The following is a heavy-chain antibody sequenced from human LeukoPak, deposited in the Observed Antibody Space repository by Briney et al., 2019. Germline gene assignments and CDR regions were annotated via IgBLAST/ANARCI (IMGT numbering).Heavy chain of an antibody. D-gene: IGHD2-15*01. CDR2: ISSSSSYI. CDR1: GFIFSSYS. J-gene: IGHJ4*02. V-gene: IGHV3-21*01. CDR3: ARDGGGGGYCSGGSCLKPY. Sequence: GGSLRLSCAASGFIFSSYSMNWVRQAPGKGLEWVSSISSSSSYIYYADSVKGRFTISRDNAKNSLYLQMNSLRAEDTAVYYCARDGGGGGYCSGGSCLKPYWGQGTLVTVSS.